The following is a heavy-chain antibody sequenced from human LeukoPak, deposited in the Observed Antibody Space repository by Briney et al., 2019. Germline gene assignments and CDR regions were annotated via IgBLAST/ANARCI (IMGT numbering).Heavy chain of an antibody. J-gene: IGHJ4*02. CDR3: ARHEFDYFDY. CDR2: ISSSSSYI. Sequence: PGGSLRLSCAASGFTFSSYSMNWVRQAPGKGLEWGSSISSSSSYIYYADSVKGRFTISRDNAKNSLYLQMNSLRAEDTAVYYCARHEFDYFDYWGQGTLVPVSS. D-gene: IGHD3-10*01. V-gene: IGHV3-21*01. CDR1: GFTFSSYS.